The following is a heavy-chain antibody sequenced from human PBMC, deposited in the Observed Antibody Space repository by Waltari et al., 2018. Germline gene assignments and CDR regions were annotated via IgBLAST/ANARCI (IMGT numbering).Heavy chain of an antibody. V-gene: IGHV4-38-2*01. D-gene: IGHD4-17*01. CDR3: AGGDYGDAFDI. CDR2: SYHSGST. J-gene: IGHJ3*02. CDR1: GYSISSGYH. Sequence: QVQLQESAPGLVTPSETLSITCSVPGYSISSGYHWGWIRQPPGKGVEGIGGSYHSGSTYYNPSPKMRVTISVDTSKNQFSLKLSSVTAADTAVYYCAGGDYGDAFDIWGQGTMVTVSS.